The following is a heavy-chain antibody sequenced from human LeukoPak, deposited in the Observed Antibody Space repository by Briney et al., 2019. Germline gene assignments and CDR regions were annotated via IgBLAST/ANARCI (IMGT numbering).Heavy chain of an antibody. CDR2: ISRGGGTI. Sequence: GGSLRLSCAAPGFTFSSYEMNWVRQAPGRGLEWVSYISRGGGTIYYADSVKGRFTLSRDNVQNSLYLQMNSLRAEDTAVYYCARDRNYDGSVYYEDDYFDYWGQGTLVTVSS. CDR3: ARDRNYDGSVYYEDDYFDY. D-gene: IGHD3-22*01. CDR1: GFTFSSYE. V-gene: IGHV3-48*03. J-gene: IGHJ4*02.